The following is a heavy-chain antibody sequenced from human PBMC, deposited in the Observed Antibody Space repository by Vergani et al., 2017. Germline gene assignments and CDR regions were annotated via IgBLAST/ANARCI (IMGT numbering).Heavy chain of an antibody. CDR3: ANLWESPNRIVALRGYGMDV. J-gene: IGHJ6*02. CDR1: GFTFSSYA. D-gene: IGHD3-16*01. CDR2: ISGSGGST. V-gene: IGHV3-23*04. Sequence: VQLEESGGGVVQPGRSLRLSCAASGFTFSSYAMSWVRQAPGKGLEWVSAISGSGGSTYYADSVKGRFTISRDNSKNTLYLQMNSLRAEDTAVYYCANLWESPNRIVALRGYGMDVWGQGTTVTVSS.